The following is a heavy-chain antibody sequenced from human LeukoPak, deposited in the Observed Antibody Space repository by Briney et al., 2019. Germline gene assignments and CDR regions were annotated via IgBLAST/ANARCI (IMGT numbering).Heavy chain of an antibody. CDR1: GFTFSSYS. Sequence: GGSLRLSCAASGFTFSSYSMCWVRQAPGKGLEYVSAITSNGGSTYYANSVKGRFTISRVNSKNTLYLQMDSLSGEDMAVYYCARVQGFQEYWGQGTLVTVSS. J-gene: IGHJ4*02. CDR2: ITSNGGST. V-gene: IGHV3-64*01. CDR3: ARVQGFQEY.